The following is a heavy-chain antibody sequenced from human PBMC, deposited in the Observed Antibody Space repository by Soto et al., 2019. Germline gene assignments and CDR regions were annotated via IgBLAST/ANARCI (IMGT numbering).Heavy chain of an antibody. D-gene: IGHD2-2*01. CDR1: GYSFITHW. Sequence: GESLKISCKGSGYSFITHWIAWVRQMPGKGLEWMGIIYPGDSDTRYSPSFQGQVTFSADKSISTAYLQWSSLEASDTAMYFCARPAYCSSTSCSPFDYWGQGTLVTVSS. CDR3: ARPAYCSSTSCSPFDY. CDR2: IYPGDSDT. J-gene: IGHJ4*02. V-gene: IGHV5-51*01.